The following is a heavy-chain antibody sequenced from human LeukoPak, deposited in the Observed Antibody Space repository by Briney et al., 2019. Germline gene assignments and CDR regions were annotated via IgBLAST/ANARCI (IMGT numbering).Heavy chain of an antibody. CDR1: GFTFSSYG. Sequence: GGSLRLSCAASGFTFSSYGMHWVRQAPGKWLEWVAFIRYDGSNKYYADSVKGRFTISRDNSKNTLYLQMNSLRAEDTAIYYCAKNGDRGAYCSGGTCYPYYYYYMDVWGKGTTVTISS. D-gene: IGHD2-15*01. V-gene: IGHV3-30*02. CDR2: IRYDGSNK. CDR3: AKNGDRGAYCSGGTCYPYYYYYMDV. J-gene: IGHJ6*03.